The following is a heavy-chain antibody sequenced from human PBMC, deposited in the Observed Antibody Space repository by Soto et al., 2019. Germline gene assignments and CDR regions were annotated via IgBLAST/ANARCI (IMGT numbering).Heavy chain of an antibody. CDR3: AKDNWNPSGGVDY. V-gene: IGHV3-30*18. D-gene: IGHD1-20*01. J-gene: IGHJ4*02. CDR1: GFTFSSYG. CDR2: ISYDGSNK. Sequence: PVGALRLSCAVSGFTFSSYGMHWVRQAPGKGLEWVAVISYDGSNKYYADSVKGRFTISRDNSKNTLYLQMNSLRAEDTAVYYCAKDNWNPSGGVDYWGQGTLVTVSS.